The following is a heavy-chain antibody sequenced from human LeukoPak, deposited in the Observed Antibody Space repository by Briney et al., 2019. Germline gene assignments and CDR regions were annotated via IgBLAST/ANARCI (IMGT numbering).Heavy chain of an antibody. V-gene: IGHV3-7*03. CDR3: ARDSILTGYSYNH. CDR2: INRDGSEK. CDR1: GFTLSSRW. J-gene: IGHJ5*02. Sequence: GGSLRLSCVVSGFTLSSRWMMWVRQAPGEGLEWMTNINRDGSEKNYVDSVKGRFTITRDNAENSLYLQMNSLRAEDAAVYYCARDSILTGYSYNHWGQGTLVTVSS. D-gene: IGHD3-9*01.